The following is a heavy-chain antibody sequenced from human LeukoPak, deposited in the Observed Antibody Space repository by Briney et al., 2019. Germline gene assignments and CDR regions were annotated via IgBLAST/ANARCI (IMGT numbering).Heavy chain of an antibody. D-gene: IGHD3-22*01. Sequence: SGPTLLKATQTLTPTGTSTGFALSTSGVGVGWIRQPPGEALEWVAVIYWSDDKSYSASLKSRLTISKDNSKNQVFLTMNNMDAVDTAAYYCAHKKVITVLDYWGQGTLVTVSS. J-gene: IGHJ4*02. V-gene: IGHV2-5*01. CDR2: IYWSDDK. CDR3: AHKKVITVLDY. CDR1: GFALSTSGVG.